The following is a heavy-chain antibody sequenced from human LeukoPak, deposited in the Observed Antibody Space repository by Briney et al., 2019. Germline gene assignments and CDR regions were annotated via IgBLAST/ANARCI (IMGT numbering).Heavy chain of an antibody. J-gene: IGHJ3*02. D-gene: IGHD2-21*02. CDR2: IYTSGST. V-gene: IGHV4-4*07. CDR1: GGSISSYY. CDR3: ARDRGAYCGGDCYSGDAFDI. Sequence: SETLSLTCTVSGGSISSYYWCWIRQPAGKGLEWIGRIYTSGSTNYNPSLKSRVTMSVDTSKNQFSLKLSSVTAADTAVYYCARDRGAYCGGDCYSGDAFDIWGQGTMVTVSS.